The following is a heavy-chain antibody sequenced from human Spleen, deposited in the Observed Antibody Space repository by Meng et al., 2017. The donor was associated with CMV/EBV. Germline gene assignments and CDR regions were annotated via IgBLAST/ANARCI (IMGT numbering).Heavy chain of an antibody. CDR3: AREYPHLRGPDY. D-gene: IGHD3-3*01. Sequence: GGSLRLSCAASGFTFSSYRMNWVRQAPGKGLEWVSSISSTSTYIYYADSVRGRFTISRDNAKNSLYLQMNSLRAEDTAVYYCAREYPHLRGPDYWGQGTLVTVSS. V-gene: IGHV3-21*06. CDR1: GFTFSSYR. J-gene: IGHJ4*02. CDR2: ISSTSTYI.